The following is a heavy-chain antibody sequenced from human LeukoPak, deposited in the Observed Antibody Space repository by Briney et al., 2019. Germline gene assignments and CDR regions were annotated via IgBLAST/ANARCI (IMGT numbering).Heavy chain of an antibody. CDR1: GGSIRSGSHY. CDR2: IYYSGST. CDR3: AKRDDSGGNLVDL. Sequence: PSETLSLTCTVSGGSIRSGSHYWAWIRQPPGKGLEWIGSIYYSGSTYYNPSLENRVTISIDTSKNHFSLKLSSLSAADTSVYYCAKRDDSGGNLVDLWGQGILVTVS. D-gene: IGHD3-22*01. J-gene: IGHJ4*02. V-gene: IGHV4-39*02.